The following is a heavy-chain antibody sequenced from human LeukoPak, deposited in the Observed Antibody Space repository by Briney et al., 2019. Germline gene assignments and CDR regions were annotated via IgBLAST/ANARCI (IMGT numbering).Heavy chain of an antibody. CDR3: ARSNSDGSYPNWFDP. D-gene: IGHD1-26*01. J-gene: IGHJ5*02. Sequence: GESLQISGQGSGYIFTSYWIGWVRPLPGKGLGGMGIIYPGDSDTRYSPSFQGQVTISADKSISTAYLQWSSLKASDTAMYYCARSNSDGSYPNWFDPWGQGTLVTVSS. CDR2: IYPGDSDT. CDR1: GYIFTSYW. V-gene: IGHV5-51*01.